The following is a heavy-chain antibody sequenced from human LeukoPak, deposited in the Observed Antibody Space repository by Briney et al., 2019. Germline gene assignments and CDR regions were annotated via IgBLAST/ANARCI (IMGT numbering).Heavy chain of an antibody. D-gene: IGHD3-3*01. J-gene: IGHJ5*02. CDR1: GYTFTSYG. Sequence: ASVKVSCKASGYTFTSYGISWVRQAPGQGLEWMGWISAYNGNTNYAQKLQGRVTMTTDTSTSTAYMELRSLRSDDTAVYYCARGGDRMPLRFLESGWFDPWGQGTLVTVSS. CDR3: ARGGDRMPLRFLESGWFDP. V-gene: IGHV1-18*01. CDR2: ISAYNGNT.